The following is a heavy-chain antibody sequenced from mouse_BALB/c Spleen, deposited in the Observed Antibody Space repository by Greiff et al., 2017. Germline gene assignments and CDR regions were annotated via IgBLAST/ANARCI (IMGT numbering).Heavy chain of an antibody. Sequence: VQLQQPGAELVKPGASVKLSCKASGYTFTSYWMHWVKQRPGQGLEWIGEINPSNGRTNYNEKFKSKATLTVDKSSSTAYMQLSSLTSEDSAVYYCARKLELYYYAMDYWGQGTSVTVSS. CDR3: ARKLELYYYAMDY. V-gene: IGHV1S81*02. D-gene: IGHD4-1*01. J-gene: IGHJ4*01. CDR2: INPSNGRT. CDR1: GYTFTSYW.